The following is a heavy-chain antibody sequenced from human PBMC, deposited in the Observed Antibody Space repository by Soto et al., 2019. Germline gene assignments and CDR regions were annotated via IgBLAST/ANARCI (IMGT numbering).Heavy chain of an antibody. D-gene: IGHD6-19*01. V-gene: IGHV4-34*01. CDR1: GGSFSDYY. J-gene: IGHJ6*02. CDR3: ARFRYSSGWYSYGLDV. CDR2: INPGGST. Sequence: SETLSLTCAVYGGSFSDYYWSWIRQPPGKGLEWIGEINPGGSTNYNPSLKSRVTISVDTSKKQLSLRLRSVTAADTAVYFCARFRYSSGWYSYGLDVWGQGTTVTVSS.